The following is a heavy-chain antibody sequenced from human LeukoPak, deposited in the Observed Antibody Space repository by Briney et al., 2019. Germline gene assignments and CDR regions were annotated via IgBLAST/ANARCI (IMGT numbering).Heavy chain of an antibody. J-gene: IGHJ4*02. CDR3: ARDPYYYDSSGYEDY. D-gene: IGHD3-22*01. CDR1: GYTFTGYY. CDR2: INPNSGGA. Sequence: ASVKVSCKASGYTFTGYYMHWVLQAPGQGLEWMGWINPNSGGANYAQKFQGRVTMTRDTSISTAYMELSRLRSDDTAVYYCARDPYYYDSSGYEDYWGQGTLVTVSS. V-gene: IGHV1-2*02.